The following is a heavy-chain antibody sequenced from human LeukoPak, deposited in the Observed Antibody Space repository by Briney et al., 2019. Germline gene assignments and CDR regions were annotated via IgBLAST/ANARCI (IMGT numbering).Heavy chain of an antibody. V-gene: IGHV3-23*01. CDR1: GFTFNSYA. CDR2: ISGSGGNS. J-gene: IGHJ4*02. D-gene: IGHD2-2*01. CDR3: ANEVPHFDY. Sequence: GGSLRLSCAASGFTFNSYAMSWVRQAPGKGLEWVSVISGSGGNSYYADSVKGRFTITRDNSKNTQYLQMNSLRAEDTAVYYCANEVPHFDYWGQGTLVTVSS.